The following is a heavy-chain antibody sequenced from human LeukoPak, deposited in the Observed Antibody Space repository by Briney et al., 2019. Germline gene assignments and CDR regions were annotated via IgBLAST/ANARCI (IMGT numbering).Heavy chain of an antibody. Sequence: SETLSLTCAVYGGSFSGYYWSWIRQPPGKGLEWIGEINHSGSTNYNPSLKSRVTISVDTSKNQFPLKLSSVTAADTAVYYCAREVRVRGVISYFDYWGQGTLVTVSS. D-gene: IGHD3-10*01. CDR3: AREVRVRGVISYFDY. CDR2: INHSGST. V-gene: IGHV4-34*01. CDR1: GGSFSGYY. J-gene: IGHJ4*02.